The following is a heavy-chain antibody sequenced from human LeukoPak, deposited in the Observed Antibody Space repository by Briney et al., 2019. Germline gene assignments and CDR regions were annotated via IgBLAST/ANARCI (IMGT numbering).Heavy chain of an antibody. CDR2: ISAYNGNT. J-gene: IGHJ4*02. CDR3: ARDPLGGIVDTPRGDPFDY. V-gene: IGHV1-18*01. D-gene: IGHD1-26*01. CDR1: GYIFITYG. Sequence: ASVKVSCKASGYIFITYGISWVRQAPGQGLEWMGWISAYNGNTNYAQKVQERVTLTRDTSTSTAYMELTSLRTDDTAVYYCARDPLGGIVDTPRGDPFDYWGQGTLVTVSS.